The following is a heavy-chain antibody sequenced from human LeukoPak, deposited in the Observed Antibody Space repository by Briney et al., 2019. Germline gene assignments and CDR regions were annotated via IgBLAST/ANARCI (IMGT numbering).Heavy chain of an antibody. CDR2: INHSGST. CDR3: ARRPYDYSNSNFDP. V-gene: IGHV4-34*01. Sequence: SETLSLTCAVYGGSFSGYYWSWIRQPPGKGLEWIGEINHSGSTNYNPSLKSRVTISVDTSKNQFSLKLSSVTAADTAVYYCARRPYDYSNSNFDPWGQGTLVTVSS. D-gene: IGHD4-11*01. CDR1: GGSFSGYY. J-gene: IGHJ5*02.